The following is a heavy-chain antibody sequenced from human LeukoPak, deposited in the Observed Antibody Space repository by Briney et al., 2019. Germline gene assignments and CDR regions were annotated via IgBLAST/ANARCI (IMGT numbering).Heavy chain of an antibody. CDR3: ARLSRDYYGSGSFGFRV. Sequence: PSETLSLTCTVSGGSISSGGYYWSWIRQHPGKGLEWIGYIYYSGSTYYNPSLKSRVTISVDTSKNQFSLKLSSVTAADTAVYYCARLSRDYYGSGSFGFRVWGQGTLVTVSS. CDR1: GGSISSGGYY. V-gene: IGHV4-31*03. CDR2: IYYSGST. D-gene: IGHD3-10*01. J-gene: IGHJ4*02.